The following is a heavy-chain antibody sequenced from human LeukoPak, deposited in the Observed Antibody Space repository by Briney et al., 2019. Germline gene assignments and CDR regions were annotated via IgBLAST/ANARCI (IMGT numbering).Heavy chain of an antibody. V-gene: IGHV3-53*01. Sequence: PGRSLRLSCAASGFTFSSYGMHWVRQAPGRGLEWVSIISGGDNTFYAASVRGRFTVSRDKSKNTLYLQMNSLRVEDTAVYYCASRDRGYYFGMDVWGQGTTVTVSS. CDR2: ISGGDNT. D-gene: IGHD5-24*01. J-gene: IGHJ6*02. CDR1: GFTFSSYG. CDR3: ASRDRGYYFGMDV.